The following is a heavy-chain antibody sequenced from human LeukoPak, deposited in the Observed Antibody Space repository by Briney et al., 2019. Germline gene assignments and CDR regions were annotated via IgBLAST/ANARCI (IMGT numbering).Heavy chain of an antibody. J-gene: IGHJ4*02. D-gene: IGHD1-1*01. CDR2: ISYEGSNK. V-gene: IGHV3-30*03. CDR3: ARDSEGNWNDAADY. CDR1: GFTFSSYG. Sequence: GGSLRLSCAASGFTFSSYGMHWVRQAPGKGLEWVAVISYEGSNKYYADSVKGRFTISRDNSKNTLYLQMNSLRAEDTAVYYCARDSEGNWNDAADYWGQGTLVTVSS.